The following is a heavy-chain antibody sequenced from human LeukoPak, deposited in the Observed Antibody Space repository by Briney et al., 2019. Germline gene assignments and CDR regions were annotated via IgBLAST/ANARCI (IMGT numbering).Heavy chain of an antibody. CDR3: ARPSLYYYDSSGDDYYFDY. CDR2: INPNSGGT. D-gene: IGHD3-22*01. J-gene: IGHJ4*02. V-gene: IGHV1-2*06. Sequence: ASVKVSCKASGYTFTGYYMHWVRQAHGQGLEWMGRINPNSGGTNYAQKFQGRVTMTRDTSISTAYMELSRLRSDDTAVYYCARPSLYYYDSSGDDYYFDYWGQGSLVTVSS. CDR1: GYTFTGYY.